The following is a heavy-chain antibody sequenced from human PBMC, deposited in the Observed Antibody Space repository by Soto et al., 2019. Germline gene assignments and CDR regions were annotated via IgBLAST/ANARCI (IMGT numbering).Heavy chain of an antibody. CDR1: GGSFSGYY. V-gene: IGHV4-34*01. Sequence: SETLSLTCAVYGGSFSGYYWSWIRQPPGKGLEWIGEINHSGSTNYNPSLKSRVTISVDTSKNQFSLKLSSVTAADTAVYYCARGLHYYGSGSYYYGMDVWGQGTTVTVSS. CDR2: INHSGST. J-gene: IGHJ6*02. CDR3: ARGLHYYGSGSYYYGMDV. D-gene: IGHD3-10*01.